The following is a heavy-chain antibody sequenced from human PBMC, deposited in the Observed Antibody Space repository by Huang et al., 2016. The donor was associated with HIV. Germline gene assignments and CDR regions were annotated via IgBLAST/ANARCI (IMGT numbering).Heavy chain of an antibody. D-gene: IGHD6-6*01. CDR2: FFPDDSDT. Sequence: VQLVQSGAEVKKPGESLKISCKGSGYSFSSYWIAWVRQMPGKGLEWMGIFFPDDSDTTSSPSFEGQVTISADKSIGTAYLQGSSLKASDTAMYYCARRFSSSSGYFDYWGQGSLVTVSS. CDR1: GYSFSSYW. CDR3: ARRFSSSSGYFDY. J-gene: IGHJ4*02. V-gene: IGHV5-51*01.